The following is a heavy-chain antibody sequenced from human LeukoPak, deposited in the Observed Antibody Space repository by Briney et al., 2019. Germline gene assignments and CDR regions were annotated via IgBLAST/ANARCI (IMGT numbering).Heavy chain of an antibody. J-gene: IGHJ4*02. CDR2: ISYNGGST. CDR1: GFTFSNYA. D-gene: IGHD1-26*01. V-gene: IGHV3-64*01. CDR3: ARDGIAVRFDY. Sequence: PGGSLRLSCAASGFTFSNYAMHWVRQAPGKGLEYFSGISYNGGSTYYANSLKGRFPISRDNSKNTLYLQMGSLRAEDMAVYYCARDGIAVRFDYWGQGTLVTVSS.